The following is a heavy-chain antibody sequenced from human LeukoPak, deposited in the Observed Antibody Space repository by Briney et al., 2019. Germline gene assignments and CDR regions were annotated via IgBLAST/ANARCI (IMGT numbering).Heavy chain of an antibody. Sequence: SETLSLTCIVSGDSISSSNYYWGWIRQPPGKGLEWIGSIYYTGTTYSNPSLKSRVTISVDTSKNQFSLKLTSVTAADTAVYYCARVTGYMIEDYFDYWGQGTLVTVSS. CDR2: IYYTGTT. CDR3: ARVTGYMIEDYFDY. V-gene: IGHV4-39*07. CDR1: GDSISSSNYY. J-gene: IGHJ4*02. D-gene: IGHD3-9*01.